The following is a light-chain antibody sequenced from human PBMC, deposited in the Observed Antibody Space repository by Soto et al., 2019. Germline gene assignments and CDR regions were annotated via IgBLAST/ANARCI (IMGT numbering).Light chain of an antibody. CDR1: QSVSSSY. CDR3: QQYGTSPLT. CDR2: DAS. V-gene: IGKV3D-20*01. J-gene: IGKJ4*01. Sequence: EIVLTQSPATPSLSPGKRATLSCGASQSVSSSYLAWYQQKPGLAPRLLIYDASSRATGIPDRFSGSGSGTDFTLTISRLEPEDFAVYYCQQYGTSPLTFGGGTKVEIK.